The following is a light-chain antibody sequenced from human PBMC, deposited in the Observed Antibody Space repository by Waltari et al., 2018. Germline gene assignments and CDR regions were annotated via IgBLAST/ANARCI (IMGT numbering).Light chain of an antibody. Sequence: QSALTQPPSASGSPGQSVTISCTGTSSAVGRYNYVSWYQQHPGKAPKPMIYEFSKRPSGVPARLSGSKSGNTSSLTVSGLQAEDEADYYCSSYAGSNNVVFGGGTKLTVL. CDR2: EFS. V-gene: IGLV2-8*01. CDR1: SSAVGRYNY. J-gene: IGLJ2*01. CDR3: SSYAGSNNVV.